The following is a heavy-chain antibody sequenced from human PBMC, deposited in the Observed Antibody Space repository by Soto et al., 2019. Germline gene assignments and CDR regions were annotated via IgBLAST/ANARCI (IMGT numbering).Heavy chain of an antibody. J-gene: IGHJ4*02. CDR1: GFSLSTSGVG. CDR3: AHSHISGWYSFPYFAY. D-gene: IGHD6-13*01. V-gene: IGHV2-5*02. Sequence: QITLKESGPTLVKPTQTLTLTCTFSGFSLSTSGVGVGWIRQPPGKALEWLALIYWDDDKRYSPSLKSRLTITKDTSKSQVVLTRTNMDPVDTATFYCAHSHISGWYSFPYFAYWGQGTLVTVSP. CDR2: IYWDDDK.